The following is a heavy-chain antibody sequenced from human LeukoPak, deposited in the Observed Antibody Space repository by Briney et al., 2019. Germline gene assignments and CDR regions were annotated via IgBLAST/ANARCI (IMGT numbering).Heavy chain of an antibody. D-gene: IGHD3-22*01. J-gene: IGHJ4*02. Sequence: SETLSLTCAVYGGSFSGYYWSWIRQPPGKGLEWIGEINHSGSTNYNPSLKSRVTISVDTSKNQFSLKLSSVTAADTAVYYCARGMYYYDSSGYYWGQGTLVTVSS. V-gene: IGHV4-34*01. CDR1: GGSFSGYY. CDR2: INHSGST. CDR3: ARGMYYYDSSGYY.